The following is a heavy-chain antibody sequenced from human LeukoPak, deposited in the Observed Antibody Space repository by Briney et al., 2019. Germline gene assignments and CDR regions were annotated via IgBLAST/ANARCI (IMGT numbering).Heavy chain of an antibody. J-gene: IGHJ5*02. Sequence: SETLSLTXAVYGGSFSGYYWSWIRQPPGKGLEWIGEINHSGSTNDNPSLKSRVTISVDTSKNQFSLQLRSVTAADTAVYYCARAAPRSWDSSGYYRPWGEGTLVTVSS. CDR3: ARAAPRSWDSSGYYRP. CDR2: INHSGST. V-gene: IGHV4-34*01. CDR1: GGSFSGYY. D-gene: IGHD3-22*01.